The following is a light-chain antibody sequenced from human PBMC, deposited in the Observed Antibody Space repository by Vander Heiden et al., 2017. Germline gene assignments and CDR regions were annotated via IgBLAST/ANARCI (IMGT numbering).Light chain of an antibody. CDR3: QQYGSSFT. J-gene: IGKJ3*01. V-gene: IGKV3-20*01. Sequence: EIVLTQSPGTLSLSPGERATLSCRASQSVSSSYLAWYQQKPGQAPRLLIYGASSRATGIPDRFSGSGSGTDFTLTSSRREPEDFAVYYGQQYGSSFTFGAGTKVDIK. CDR1: QSVSSSY. CDR2: GAS.